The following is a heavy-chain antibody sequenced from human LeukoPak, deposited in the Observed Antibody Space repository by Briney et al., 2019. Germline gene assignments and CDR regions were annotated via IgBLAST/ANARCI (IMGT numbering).Heavy chain of an antibody. V-gene: IGHV4-59*02. J-gene: IGHJ4*02. CDR3: ARSPRLSDFDY. Sequence: SETLSLTCTVSGASVSSYYWSWIRQPPGKGPEWIGYFSYSGSTNYNPSLKSRVTISVDTSKNQFSLNLSSVTAADTAVYYCARSPRLSDFDYWGQGTLVTVSS. CDR1: GASVSSYY. D-gene: IGHD3-16*02. CDR2: FSYSGST.